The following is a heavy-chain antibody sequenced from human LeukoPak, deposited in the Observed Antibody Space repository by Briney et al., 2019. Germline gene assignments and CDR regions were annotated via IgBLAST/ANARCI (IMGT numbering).Heavy chain of an antibody. CDR1: GFTVSGHS. CDR3: ATSRYSGSYSDGMDV. J-gene: IGHJ6*02. Sequence: PGGSLRLSCAASGFTVSGHSLTWVRQAPGKGLEWVSIIYSGGGTYYADSVKGRFTISRHNSNNTLYLQMNSLRAEDTAVYYCATSRYSGSYSDGMDVWGQGTTVTVSS. CDR2: IYSGGGT. V-gene: IGHV3-53*04. D-gene: IGHD1-26*01.